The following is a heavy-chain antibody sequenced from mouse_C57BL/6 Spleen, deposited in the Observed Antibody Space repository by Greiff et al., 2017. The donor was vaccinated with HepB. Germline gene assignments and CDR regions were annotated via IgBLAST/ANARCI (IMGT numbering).Heavy chain of an antibody. CDR3: ARQRGFDY. J-gene: IGHJ2*01. V-gene: IGHV5-6*01. CDR2: ISSGGSYT. CDR1: GFTFSSYG. Sequence: EVKLMESGGDLVKPGGSLKLSCAASGFTFSSYGMSWVRQTPDKRLEWVANISSGGSYTYYPDSVKGRFTISRDNAKNTLYLQMSSLKSEDTAMYYCARQRGFDYWGQGTTLTVSS.